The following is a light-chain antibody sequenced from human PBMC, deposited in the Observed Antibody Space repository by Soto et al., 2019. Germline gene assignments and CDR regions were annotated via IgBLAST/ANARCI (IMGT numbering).Light chain of an antibody. CDR2: EVS. J-gene: IGLJ1*01. Sequence: QSALAQPASVSLSPGQSITISCTGTSSDVGTYNYVSWYQHHPGEAPKLIIYEVSYRPTGVSNRFSGSKSGSTASLTISGLQAEDESDYYCSSFSSTTTYVFGTGTKVTVL. CDR1: SSDVGTYNY. CDR3: SSFSSTTTYV. V-gene: IGLV2-14*01.